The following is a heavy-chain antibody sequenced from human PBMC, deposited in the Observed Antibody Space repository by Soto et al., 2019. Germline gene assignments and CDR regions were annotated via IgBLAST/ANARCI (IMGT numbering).Heavy chain of an antibody. CDR1: GYTFTSYD. V-gene: IGHV1-8*01. D-gene: IGHD3-3*01. J-gene: IGHJ5*02. CDR2: MNPNSGNT. CDR3: ARGGNVLRFLEWLLHH. Sequence: ASLKVSCKASGYTFTSYDINWVRQATGQGLEWMGWMNPNSGNTGYAQKFQGRVTMTRNTSISTAYMELSSLRSEDTAVYYCARGGNVLRFLEWLLHHWGQGTLVTVSS.